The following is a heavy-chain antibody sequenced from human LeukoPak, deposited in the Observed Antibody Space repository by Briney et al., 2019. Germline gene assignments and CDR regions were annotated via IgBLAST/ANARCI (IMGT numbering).Heavy chain of an antibody. Sequence: GGSLRLSCAASGFTLSSYAMSWVRQAPGKGLEWVSAISGSGGSTYYADSVKGRFTISRDNSKNTLYLQMNSLRAEDTAVYYCAKTEDSSGWYFDYWGQGTLVTVSS. CDR1: GFTLSSYA. V-gene: IGHV3-23*01. CDR3: AKTEDSSGWYFDY. J-gene: IGHJ4*02. D-gene: IGHD6-19*01. CDR2: ISGSGGST.